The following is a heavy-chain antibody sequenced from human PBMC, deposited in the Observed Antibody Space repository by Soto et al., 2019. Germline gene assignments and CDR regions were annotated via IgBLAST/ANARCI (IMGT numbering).Heavy chain of an antibody. CDR3: ARVWATCDDFWLRDNWFDP. V-gene: IGHV1-18*01. CDR2: ISAYNGNT. Sequence: ASVKVSCKASGYTFTSYGISWVRQAPGQGLEWMGWISAYNGNTNYAQKLQGRVTMTTDTSTSTAYMELRSLRSDDTAVYYCARVWATCDDFWLRDNWFDPWGQGTLVTVSS. CDR1: GYTFTSYG. D-gene: IGHD3-3*01. J-gene: IGHJ5*02.